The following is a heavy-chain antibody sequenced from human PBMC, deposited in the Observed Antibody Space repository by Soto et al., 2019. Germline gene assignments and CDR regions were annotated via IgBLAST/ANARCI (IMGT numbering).Heavy chain of an antibody. D-gene: IGHD6-13*01. J-gene: IGHJ6*02. CDR2: IYYSGST. CDR1: GGSVSSGSYY. Sequence: PSETLSLTCTVSGGSVSSGSYYWSWIRQPPGKGLEWIGYIYYSGSTNYNPSLKSRVTISVDTSKNQFSLKLSSVTAADTAVYYCARDGAAADGMDVWGQGTTVTVSS. V-gene: IGHV4-61*01. CDR3: ARDGAAADGMDV.